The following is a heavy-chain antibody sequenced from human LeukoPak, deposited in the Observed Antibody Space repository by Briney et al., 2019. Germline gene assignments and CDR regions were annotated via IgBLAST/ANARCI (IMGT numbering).Heavy chain of an antibody. J-gene: IGHJ6*03. Sequence: KPSETLSLTCAVYGGSFSGYYWSWVRQPPGKGLEWIGEINHSGSTNYNPSLKSRVTISVDTSKNQFSLKLSSVTAADTAVYYCARVDLILYYYMDVWGKGTTVTVSS. D-gene: IGHD2-8*01. CDR2: INHSGST. V-gene: IGHV4-34*01. CDR1: GGSFSGYY. CDR3: ARVDLILYYYMDV.